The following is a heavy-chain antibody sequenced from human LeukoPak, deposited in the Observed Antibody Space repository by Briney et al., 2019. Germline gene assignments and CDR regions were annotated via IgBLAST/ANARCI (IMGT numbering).Heavy chain of an antibody. CDR1: GASISDYY. Sequence: SETLSLTCTVSGASISDYYWTWIRQPPGKGLEWIGYIYYTGSTNYNPSLKSRVVISLDKSNNQFSLRLNSVTAADTAVYYCARVDYDFWSGYSHYYYYMDVWGKGTTVTVSS. D-gene: IGHD3-3*01. J-gene: IGHJ6*03. CDR3: ARVDYDFWSGYSHYYYYMDV. V-gene: IGHV4-59*01. CDR2: IYYTGST.